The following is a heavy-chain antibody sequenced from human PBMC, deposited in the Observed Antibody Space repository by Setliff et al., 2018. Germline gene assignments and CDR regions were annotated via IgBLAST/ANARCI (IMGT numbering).Heavy chain of an antibody. J-gene: IGHJ4*02. CDR1: GYSISSGYY. CDR2: IHHSGST. D-gene: IGHD6-13*01. Sequence: PSETLSLTCAVSGYSISSGYYWGWIRQPPGKGLELIGYIHHSGSTYYNPSLKSRVTISADTSKNQFSLTLTSVTAADTAVYYCARHFSSSWYFDYWGQGTQVNVSS. CDR3: ARHFSSSWYFDY. V-gene: IGHV4-38-2*01.